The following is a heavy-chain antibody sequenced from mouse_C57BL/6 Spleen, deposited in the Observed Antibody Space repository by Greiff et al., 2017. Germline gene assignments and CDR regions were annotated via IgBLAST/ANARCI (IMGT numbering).Heavy chain of an antibody. J-gene: IGHJ4*01. D-gene: IGHD2-1*01. V-gene: IGHV1-4*01. CDR3: ARPNYSLYAMDY. Sequence: QVQLKQSGAELARPGASVKMSCKASGYTFTSYTMHWVKQRPGQGLEWIGYINPSSGYTKYNQKFKDKATLTADKSSSTAYMQLSSLTSEDSAVYYCARPNYSLYAMDYWGQGTSVTVSS. CDR1: GYTFTSYT. CDR2: INPSSGYT.